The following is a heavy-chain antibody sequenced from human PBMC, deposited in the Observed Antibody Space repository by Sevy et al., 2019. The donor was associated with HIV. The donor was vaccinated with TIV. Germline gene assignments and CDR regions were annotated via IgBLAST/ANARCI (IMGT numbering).Heavy chain of an antibody. J-gene: IGHJ4*02. CDR1: GYTFTGYY. D-gene: IGHD3-9*01. V-gene: IGHV1-2*02. Sequence: GSVKVSCKASGYTFTGYYMHWVRQAPGQGLEWMGWINPNSGGTNHAQKFQGRVTMTRDRSISTAYMELSRLRSDDTAVYYCARVGYFGWLLAFDYWGQGTLVTVSS. CDR3: ARVGYFGWLLAFDY. CDR2: INPNSGGT.